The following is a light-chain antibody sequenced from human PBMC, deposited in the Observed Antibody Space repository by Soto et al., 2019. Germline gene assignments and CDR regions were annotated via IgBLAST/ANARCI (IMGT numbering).Light chain of an antibody. V-gene: IGKV3-20*01. CDR2: GAS. CDR3: HRYGKSPRT. J-gene: IGKJ1*01. Sequence: EIVLTQSPGTLSLSPGERATLSCRASQSVSSNSLAWYQQKPGQAPRLLIYGASSRATGIPDRFSASGSGTDFTVTISRLEPEDDALYYCHRYGKSPRTFGEGTKVET. CDR1: QSVSSNS.